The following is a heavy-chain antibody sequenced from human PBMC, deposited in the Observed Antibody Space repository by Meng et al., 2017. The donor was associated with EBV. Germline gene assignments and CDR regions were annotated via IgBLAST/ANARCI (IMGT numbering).Heavy chain of an antibody. D-gene: IGHD3-10*01. CDR2: LIPMVGAP. Sequence: QVQLLQYGAEGRKPGSSVMVTCRTSGGTFRSDAFSCVRQDPGQGLEWMGGLIPMVGAPHYAQKFQGRVTIIADESTSTHSMELNSLRSEDTAMYYCASESGRGFTPDYWGQGTLVTVSS. CDR1: GGTFRSDA. J-gene: IGHJ4*02. V-gene: IGHV1-69*01. CDR3: ASESGRGFTPDY.